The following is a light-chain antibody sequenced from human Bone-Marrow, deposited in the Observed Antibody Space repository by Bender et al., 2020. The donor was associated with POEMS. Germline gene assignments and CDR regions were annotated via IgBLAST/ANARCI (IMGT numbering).Light chain of an antibody. CDR1: NIGTKS. J-gene: IGLJ2*01. CDR3: QAWDNGTHVV. Sequence: SYVLTQPRSVSVAPGRTASITCGGENIGTKSVHWYQQKPGQAPVLVVHDDSDRPSGIPERFSGSNSGHTATLTISGTQTMDEADYYCQAWDNGTHVVFGGGTKLTVI. V-gene: IGLV3-21*03. CDR2: DDS.